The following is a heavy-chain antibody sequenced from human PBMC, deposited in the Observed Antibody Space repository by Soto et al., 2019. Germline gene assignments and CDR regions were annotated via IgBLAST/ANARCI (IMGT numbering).Heavy chain of an antibody. J-gene: IGHJ5*02. V-gene: IGHV4-39*02. Sequence: SEMLSLTCTVSGGSISSRGYYWGWIRQPPGKGLEWIGTIYYSGSTYYNPSLKSRVTISVDTSKNQFSLKLSSVTAADTAVYYCARERPDGARLDPWGQGTLVTVSS. CDR1: GGSISSRGYY. CDR2: IYYSGST. CDR3: ARERPDGARLDP. D-gene: IGHD6-6*01.